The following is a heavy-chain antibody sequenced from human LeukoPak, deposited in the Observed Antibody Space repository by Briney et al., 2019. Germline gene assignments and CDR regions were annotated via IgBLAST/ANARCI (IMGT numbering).Heavy chain of an antibody. D-gene: IGHD6-13*01. Sequence: ASVKVSCKASGYTFTGYYMHWVRQAPGQGLEWMGWMNPNSGNTGYAQKFQGRVTITRNTSISTAYMELSSLRSEDTAVYYCARAPPYSSSWYFKFRAYYFDYWGQGTLVTVSS. CDR3: ARAPPYSSSWYFKFRAYYFDY. CDR2: MNPNSGNT. J-gene: IGHJ4*02. CDR1: GYTFTGYY. V-gene: IGHV1-8*03.